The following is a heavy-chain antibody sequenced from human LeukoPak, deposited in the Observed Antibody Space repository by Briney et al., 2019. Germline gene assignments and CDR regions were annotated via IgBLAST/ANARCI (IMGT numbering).Heavy chain of an antibody. CDR1: GFTFSSYG. V-gene: IGHV3-30*18. CDR2: ISYDGSNK. D-gene: IGHD6-13*01. Sequence: GGSLRLSCAASGFTFSSYGMHGVRQAPGKGLEWVAVISYDGSNKYYADSVKGRFTISRDNSKSTLSLQMNSLRAEDTAVYYCAKDFYSSMGAFDIWGQGTMVTVSS. J-gene: IGHJ3*02. CDR3: AKDFYSSMGAFDI.